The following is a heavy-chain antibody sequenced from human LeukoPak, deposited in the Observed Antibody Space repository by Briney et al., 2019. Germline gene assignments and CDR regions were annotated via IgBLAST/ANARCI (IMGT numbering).Heavy chain of an antibody. Sequence: ASVTVSCKASGYTFKNYGISWVRQAPGQGLEWMGWISGYNGDTNYAQKVQGRVTMTRETSTSTAYMELRSLRSDDTAVYYCARDYRLSYFDSSGSSPLFDYWGQGTLVTVSS. CDR2: ISGYNGDT. CDR3: ARDYRLSYFDSSGSSPLFDY. D-gene: IGHD3-22*01. J-gene: IGHJ4*02. V-gene: IGHV1-18*01. CDR1: GYTFKNYG.